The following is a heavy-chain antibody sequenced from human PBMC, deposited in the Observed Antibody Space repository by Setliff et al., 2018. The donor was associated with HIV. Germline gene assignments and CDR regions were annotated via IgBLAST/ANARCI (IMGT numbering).Heavy chain of an antibody. J-gene: IGHJ6*03. Sequence: GASVKVSCKASGFTFTSSAMQWVRQARGQRLEWIGWIVVGSGNTNYAQKFQERVTITRDMSTSTAYMELSSLRSEDTAVYYCASHGDYYYYYMDVWGKGTTVTVSS. CDR2: IVVGSGNT. CDR1: GFTFTSSA. D-gene: IGHD3-3*01. CDR3: ASHGDYYYYYMDV. V-gene: IGHV1-58*02.